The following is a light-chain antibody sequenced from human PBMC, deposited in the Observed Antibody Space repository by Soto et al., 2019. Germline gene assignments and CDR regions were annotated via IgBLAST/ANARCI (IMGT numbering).Light chain of an antibody. CDR2: EVA. Sequence: QSALTQPASVSGSPGQSITISCTGTNSDVGGYDYVSWFQQHPGGAPNLMIYEVANRPSGVSDRFSGSKSGNTASLTISGLQAEDEADYYCCSFSSSATWVFGGGTKLTVL. V-gene: IGLV2-14*01. CDR1: NSDVGGYDY. CDR3: CSFSSSATWV. J-gene: IGLJ3*02.